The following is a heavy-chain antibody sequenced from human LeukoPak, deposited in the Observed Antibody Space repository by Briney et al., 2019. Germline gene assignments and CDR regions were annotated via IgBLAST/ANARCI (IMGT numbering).Heavy chain of an antibody. CDR3: ARELKVTTFDY. CDR1: GFTFSNYW. Sequence: RTGGSLRLSCAASGFTFSNYWMHWVRHAPGKGLVWVSRINTDGSRITYADSVKGRFTISRDNAKNSLYLQMNSLRAEDTAVYYCARELKVTTFDYWGQGTLVTVSS. D-gene: IGHD4-17*01. CDR2: INTDGSRI. J-gene: IGHJ4*02. V-gene: IGHV3-74*01.